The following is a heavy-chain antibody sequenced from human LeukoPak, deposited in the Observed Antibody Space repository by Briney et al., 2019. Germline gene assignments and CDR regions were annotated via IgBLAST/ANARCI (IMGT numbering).Heavy chain of an antibody. Sequence: GGSLRLSCAASGFTFSSSGMHWVGQAPGKGLEWVAVISYDGSNKYYADSVKGRFTISRDNSKNTLYLQMNSLRAEDTAVYYCAKDSLEEDSSSLGWFDPWGQGTLVTVSS. CDR1: GFTFSSSG. CDR2: ISYDGSNK. V-gene: IGHV3-30*18. CDR3: AKDSLEEDSSSLGWFDP. J-gene: IGHJ5*02. D-gene: IGHD6-13*01.